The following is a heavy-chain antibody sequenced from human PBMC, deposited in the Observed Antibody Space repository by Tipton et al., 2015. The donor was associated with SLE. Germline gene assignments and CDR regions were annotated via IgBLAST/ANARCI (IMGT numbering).Heavy chain of an antibody. J-gene: IGHJ5*02. Sequence: QLVQSGGGLVQPGGSLRLSCAASGFTFSSYWMHWVRQAPGKGLVWVSRINSDGSSTSYADSVKGRFTISRDNAKNTLYLQMNSLRAEDTAVYFCARGRLRLSRAHPGVEWFDPWGQGTLVTVSS. V-gene: IGHV3-74*02. CDR3: ARGRLRLSRAHPGVEWFDP. CDR2: INSDGSST. D-gene: IGHD3-3*01. CDR1: GFTFSSYW.